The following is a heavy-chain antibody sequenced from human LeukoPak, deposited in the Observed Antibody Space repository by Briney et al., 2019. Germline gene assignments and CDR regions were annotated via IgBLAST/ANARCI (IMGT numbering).Heavy chain of an antibody. CDR1: GFTFSSYG. CDR2: IWDDGSNK. D-gene: IGHD3-9*01. V-gene: IGHV3-33*06. CDR3: AKDSGRYYDILTGYHDAFDI. Sequence: PGRSLSLSCAASGFTFSSYGMHWVRPAPGKGLEWVAVIWDDGSNKYYADSVKGRFTISRDNSKNTLYLQMNSLRAEDTAVYYCAKDSGRYYDILTGYHDAFDIWGQGTMVTVSS. J-gene: IGHJ3*02.